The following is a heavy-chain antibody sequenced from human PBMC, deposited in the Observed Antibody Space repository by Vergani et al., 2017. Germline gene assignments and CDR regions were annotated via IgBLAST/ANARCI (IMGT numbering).Heavy chain of an antibody. J-gene: IGHJ3*02. CDR3: ASANWGWGNGAFDI. Sequence: QLQLQESGPGLVKPSETLSLTCTVSGCSISSYYWSWIRQPPGKGLEWIGYIYYSGSTNYNPSPKSRVTISVDTSKNQFSLKLSSVTAADTAVYYCASANWGWGNGAFDIWGQGTMVTVSS. CDR1: GCSISSYY. CDR2: IYYSGST. V-gene: IGHV4-59*01. D-gene: IGHD7-27*01.